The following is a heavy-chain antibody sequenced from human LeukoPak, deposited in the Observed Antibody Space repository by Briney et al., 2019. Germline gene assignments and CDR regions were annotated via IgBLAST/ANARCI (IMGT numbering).Heavy chain of an antibody. J-gene: IGHJ4*02. CDR1: GGSISSYY. Sequence: SETLSLTCTVSGGSISSYYWSWIRQPPGKGLEWIGYIYYSGSTNYNPSLKSRVTISVDTSKNQFSLKLSSVTAADTAVYYCAREYSSGWYYFDYWGQGTLVTVSS. V-gene: IGHV4-59*01. CDR3: AREYSSGWYYFDY. D-gene: IGHD6-19*01. CDR2: IYYSGST.